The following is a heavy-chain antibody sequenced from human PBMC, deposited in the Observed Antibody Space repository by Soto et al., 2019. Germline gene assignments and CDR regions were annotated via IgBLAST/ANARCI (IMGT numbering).Heavy chain of an antibody. CDR1: GASVSSASYY. V-gene: IGHV4-61*01. CDR3: ARIDVDYGHNWFDP. J-gene: IGHJ5*02. D-gene: IGHD4-17*01. CDR2: VYFSGST. Sequence: QVQLKESGPGLLKPSETLSLTCTVSGASVSSASYYWAWLRQPPGRGLEWIGSVYFSGSTSYIPSLKSRDTVPVATSKSKFSLNLASVNATESAVYYCARIDVDYGHNWFDPWGQGTLVIVSP.